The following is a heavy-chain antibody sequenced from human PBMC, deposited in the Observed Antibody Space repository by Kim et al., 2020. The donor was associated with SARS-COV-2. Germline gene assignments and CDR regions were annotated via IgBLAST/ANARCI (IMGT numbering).Heavy chain of an antibody. CDR3: ARDSIGGGGMFHDAFDI. J-gene: IGHJ3*02. V-gene: IGHV1-69*13. D-gene: IGHD6-6*01. Sequence: SVKVSCKASGGTFSSYAISWVRQAPGQGLEWMGGIIPIFGTANYAQKFQGRVTITADESTSTAYMELSSLRSEDTAVYYCARDSIGGGGMFHDAFDIWGQGTMVTVSS. CDR2: IIPIFGTA. CDR1: GGTFSSYA.